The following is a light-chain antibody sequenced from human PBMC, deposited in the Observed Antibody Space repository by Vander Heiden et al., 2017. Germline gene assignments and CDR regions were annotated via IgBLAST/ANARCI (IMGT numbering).Light chain of an antibody. J-gene: IGKJ3*01. CDR2: AAS. CDR3: QQRNSYPPGFT. V-gene: IGKV1-9*01. Sequence: DIQLTQSPSFLSASVGDRVTITCRASQGISSYLAWYQQKPGKAPKLLIYAASTLQSGVPSRFSGSGSGTEFTLTISSLQPEDFATYYCQQRNSYPPGFTFGPGTKVDIK. CDR1: QGISSY.